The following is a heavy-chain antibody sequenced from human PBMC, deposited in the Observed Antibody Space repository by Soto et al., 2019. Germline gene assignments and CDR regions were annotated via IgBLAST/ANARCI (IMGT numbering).Heavy chain of an antibody. J-gene: IGHJ5*02. Sequence: LGESLKISCKGSGYIFTNFWITWVRQTPGKGLEWMGRIDPSDSYANYNPSFQGHVTISADNSVSTAYLQWSSLKASDTAMYYCALESPSVTGAPADPWGRGTQVTVSS. V-gene: IGHV5-10-1*01. CDR2: IDPSDSYA. CDR3: ALESPSVTGAPADP. D-gene: IGHD1-20*01. CDR1: GYIFTNFW.